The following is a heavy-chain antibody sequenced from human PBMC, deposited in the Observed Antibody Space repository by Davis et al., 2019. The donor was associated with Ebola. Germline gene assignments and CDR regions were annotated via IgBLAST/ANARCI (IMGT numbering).Heavy chain of an antibody. CDR2: INPKTGDT. CDR1: GYTFTDHS. D-gene: IGHD3-3*01. CDR3: ARGSGFWNGYFMAYFDF. V-gene: IGHV1-2*02. Sequence: ASVKVSCKASGYTFTDHSVFWVRQAPGQGLEWVGWINPKTGDTRYVQKFQGRVTVTRDTSISTVYMELSRLRSDDTAVYYCARGSGFWNGYFMAYFDFWGQGALVTVSS. J-gene: IGHJ4*02.